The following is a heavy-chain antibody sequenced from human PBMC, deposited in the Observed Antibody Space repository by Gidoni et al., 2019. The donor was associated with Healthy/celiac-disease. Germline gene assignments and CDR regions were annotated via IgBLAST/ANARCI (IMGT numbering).Heavy chain of an antibody. Sequence: QVQLQESGPGLVKPSETLSLTCTVSGGSISSYYWSWTRQPPGKGLEWIGYIYYSGSTNYNPSLKSRVTISVDTSKNQFSLKLSSVTAADTAVYYCARARSIRTAVDNSSGYYAHQYYFDYWGQGTLVTVSS. CDR2: IYYSGST. CDR3: ARARSIRTAVDNSSGYYAHQYYFDY. J-gene: IGHJ4*02. V-gene: IGHV4-59*01. CDR1: GGSISSYY. D-gene: IGHD3-22*01.